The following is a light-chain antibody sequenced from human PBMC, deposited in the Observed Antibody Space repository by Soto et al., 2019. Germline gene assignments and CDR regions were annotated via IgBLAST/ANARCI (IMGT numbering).Light chain of an antibody. CDR2: DAS. J-gene: IGKJ4*01. V-gene: IGKV1-5*01. CDR1: QSISKW. CDR3: QQYDSYSPLT. Sequence: DIQMTQSPSTLSASVGDRVTMTCRASQSISKWLAWYQQKPGTAPKLLIYDASNLESGVPSRFSGSGSGTEFTLTIRSLQPDDFATYYCQQYDSYSPLTFGEGTKVDIK.